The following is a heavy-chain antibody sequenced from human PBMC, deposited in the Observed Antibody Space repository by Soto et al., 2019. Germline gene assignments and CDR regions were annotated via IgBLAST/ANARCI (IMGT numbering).Heavy chain of an antibody. V-gene: IGHV3-53*01. CDR1: GFTVSSNY. Sequence: GGSLRLSCAASGFTVSSNYMSWVRQAPGKGLEWVSSVRRSADTTYYADSVKGRFTNSRDNSKNTLFLQMSGLRVDDTAVYYCAVDPTGDYVGAFDIWGQGTMVTVSS. CDR2: RRSADTT. J-gene: IGHJ3*02. D-gene: IGHD4-17*01. CDR3: AVDPTGDYVGAFDI.